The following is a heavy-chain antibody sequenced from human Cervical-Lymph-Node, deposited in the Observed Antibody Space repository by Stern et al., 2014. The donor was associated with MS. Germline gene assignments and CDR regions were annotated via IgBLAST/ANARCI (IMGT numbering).Heavy chain of an antibody. CDR2: IIPIFGTA. Sequence: QMQLVQSGAEVKKPGSSVKVSCKASGGTFSSYAISWGRQAPGQGLEWMGRIIPIFGTANYAQKFQGRVTISVDESTSTAYMELSSLRSEDTAVYYCATVGQQLLGWFDPWGQGTLVTVSS. J-gene: IGHJ5*02. D-gene: IGHD6-13*01. CDR3: ATVGQQLLGWFDP. V-gene: IGHV1-69*01. CDR1: GGTFSSYA.